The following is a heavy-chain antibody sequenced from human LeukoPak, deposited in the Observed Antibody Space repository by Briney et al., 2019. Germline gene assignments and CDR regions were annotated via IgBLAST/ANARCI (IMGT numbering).Heavy chain of an antibody. CDR2: FDPEDGET. CDR3: ATGGSYGFDY. CDR1: GYTLTELS. J-gene: IGHJ4*02. D-gene: IGHD3-10*01. Sequence: ASVKVSCKVSGYTLTELSMHWVRQAPGKGLEWMGGFDPEDGETIYAQKFQGRVTMTEGTSTDTAYMELSSLRSEDTAVYYCATGGSYGFDYWGQGTLVTVSS. V-gene: IGHV1-24*01.